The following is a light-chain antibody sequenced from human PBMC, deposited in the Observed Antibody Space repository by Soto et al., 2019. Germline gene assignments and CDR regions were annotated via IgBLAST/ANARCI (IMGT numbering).Light chain of an antibody. CDR1: SNDVGGYNL. V-gene: IGLV2-23*02. CDR2: EVN. CDR3: GSQVGGSSPQWL. Sequence: QSALTQPASVSGSPGQSITISCTGTSNDVGGYNLVSWFQQHPGNAPKLMISEVNKRPAGVSNRFSGSKSANTASLTISGLQAEDEADYYCGSQVGGSSPQWLFGGGTTLTVL. J-gene: IGLJ3*02.